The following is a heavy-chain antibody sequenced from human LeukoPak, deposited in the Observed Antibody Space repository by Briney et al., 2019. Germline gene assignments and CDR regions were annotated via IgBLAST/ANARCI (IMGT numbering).Heavy chain of an antibody. J-gene: IGHJ5*02. D-gene: IGHD3-22*01. CDR2: IYYSGST. CDR3: ARRGLVVIGSEGFDP. CDR1: GGSISSSPYY. Sequence: PSETLSLTCTVSGGSISSSPYYWGWIRQPPGKGLEWIGSIYYSGSTYYNPSLKSRVTISVDKSKNQFSLKLSSVTAADTAVYYCARRGLVVIGSEGFDPWGQGTLVTVSS. V-gene: IGHV4-39*07.